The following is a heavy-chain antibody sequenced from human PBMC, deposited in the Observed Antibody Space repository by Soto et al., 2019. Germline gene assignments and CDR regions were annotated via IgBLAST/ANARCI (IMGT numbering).Heavy chain of an antibody. CDR1: GGSFSGYY. J-gene: IGHJ3*02. Sequence: SETLSLTCAVYGGSFSGYYWSWIRQPPGKGLEWIGEINHSGSTNYNPSLKSRVTISVDTSKNQFSLKLSSVTAADTAVYYCARDPTYYYDSSGYEYAFDIWGQGTMVTVSS. D-gene: IGHD3-22*01. CDR3: ARDPTYYYDSSGYEYAFDI. CDR2: INHSGST. V-gene: IGHV4-34*01.